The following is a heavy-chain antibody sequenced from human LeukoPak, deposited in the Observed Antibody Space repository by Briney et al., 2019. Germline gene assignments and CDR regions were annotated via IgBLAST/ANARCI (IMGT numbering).Heavy chain of an antibody. Sequence: PGGSLRLSCAASGFIFDDYAMHWVRQAPGKGLEWVSGISWNSGSIGYADSVKGRFTISRDNAKNSLYLQMNSLRAEDTALYYCAEDPDSSGYFRSDTYFDYWGQGTLVTVSS. J-gene: IGHJ4*02. CDR1: GFIFDDYA. D-gene: IGHD3-22*01. CDR2: ISWNSGSI. V-gene: IGHV3-9*01. CDR3: AEDPDSSGYFRSDTYFDY.